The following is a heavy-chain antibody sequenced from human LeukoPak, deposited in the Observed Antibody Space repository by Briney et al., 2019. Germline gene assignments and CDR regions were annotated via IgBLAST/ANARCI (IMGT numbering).Heavy chain of an antibody. D-gene: IGHD3-22*01. CDR1: GGSFSGYY. Sequence: SETLSLTCAVYGGSFSGYYWSWIRQPPGKGLEWIGEINHSGSTNYNPSLKSRVTVSVDTSKNQFSLKLSSVTAADTAVYYCARGPRNYYDSSGSMTDWGQGTLVTVSS. CDR3: ARGPRNYYDSSGSMTD. J-gene: IGHJ4*02. V-gene: IGHV4-34*01. CDR2: INHSGST.